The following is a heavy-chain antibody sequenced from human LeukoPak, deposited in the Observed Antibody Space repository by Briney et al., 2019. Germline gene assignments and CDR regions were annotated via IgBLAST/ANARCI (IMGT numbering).Heavy chain of an antibody. J-gene: IGHJ5*02. V-gene: IGHV4-59*01. D-gene: IGHD3-3*01. Sequence: SETLSLTCTVSGGSISSYYWSWIRQPPGKGLEWIGYIYYSGSTNYNPSLKSRVTISVDTSKNQFSLKLSSVTAADTAVYYCAGWDLRFFSPWGQGTLVIVSS. CDR3: AGWDLRFFSP. CDR1: GGSISSYY. CDR2: IYYSGST.